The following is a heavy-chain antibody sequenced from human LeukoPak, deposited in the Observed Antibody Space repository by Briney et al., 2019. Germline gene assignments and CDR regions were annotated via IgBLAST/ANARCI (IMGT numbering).Heavy chain of an antibody. CDR3: RAATRYLDYYYDY. Sequence: GRSLRLSCAASRFTFSTFGMHWVRQAPGKGLEWVAVISSDGSNKYYADSVRGRFTISRDNSKDTLYVQMSSLRIEDTAVYYCRAATRYLDYYYDYWGQGTLVTVSS. J-gene: IGHJ4*02. V-gene: IGHV3-30*03. CDR1: RFTFSTFG. CDR2: ISSDGSNK. D-gene: IGHD3-22*01.